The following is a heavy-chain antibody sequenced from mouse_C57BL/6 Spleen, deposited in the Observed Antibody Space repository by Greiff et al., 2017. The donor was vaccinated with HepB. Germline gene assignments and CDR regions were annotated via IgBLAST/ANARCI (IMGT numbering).Heavy chain of an antibody. D-gene: IGHD2-4*01. CDR3: ARSPYYDYDVAWFAY. Sequence: VQLQQSGTELVKPGASVKLSCKASGYTFTSYWMHWVKQRPGQGLEWIGNINPSNGGTNYNEKFKSKATLTVDKSSSTAYMQLSSLTSEDSAVYYCARSPYYDYDVAWFAYWGQGTLVTVSA. CDR1: GYTFTSYW. V-gene: IGHV1-53*01. CDR2: INPSNGGT. J-gene: IGHJ3*01.